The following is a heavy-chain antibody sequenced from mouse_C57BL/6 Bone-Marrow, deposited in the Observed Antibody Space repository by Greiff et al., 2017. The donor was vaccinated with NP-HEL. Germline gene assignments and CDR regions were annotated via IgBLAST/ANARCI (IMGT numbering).Heavy chain of an antibody. CDR1: GYTFTSYG. Sequence: VKLQESGAELARPGASVKLSCKASGYTFTSYGISWVKQSTGQGLEWIGEIYPRSGNTYYNEKFKGKATLTADKSSSTAYMELRSLTSEDSAVYFCAGSPYRGYWYFDVWGTGTTVTVSS. V-gene: IGHV1-81*01. CDR2: IYPRSGNT. D-gene: IGHD2-12*01. J-gene: IGHJ1*03. CDR3: AGSPYRGYWYFDV.